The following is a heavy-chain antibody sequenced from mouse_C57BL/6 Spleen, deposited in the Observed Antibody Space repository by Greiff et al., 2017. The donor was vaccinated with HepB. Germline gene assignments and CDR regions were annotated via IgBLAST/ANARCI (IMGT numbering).Heavy chain of an antibody. CDR2: IYPGDGDT. Sequence: VNVVESGPELVKPGASVKISCKASGYAFSSSWMNWVKQRPGKGLEWIGRIYPGDGDTNYNGKFKGKATLTADKSSSTAYMQLSSLTSEDSAVYFCAGAAQATWDFAYWGQGTLVTVSA. CDR3: AGAAQATWDFAY. D-gene: IGHD3-2*02. CDR1: GYAFSSSW. J-gene: IGHJ3*01. V-gene: IGHV1-82*01.